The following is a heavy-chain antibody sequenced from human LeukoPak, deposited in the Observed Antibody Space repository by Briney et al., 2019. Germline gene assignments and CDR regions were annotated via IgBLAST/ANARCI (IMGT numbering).Heavy chain of an antibody. V-gene: IGHV3-23*01. J-gene: IGHJ6*03. CDR1: GFTFHRYW. CDR3: ARSGANYFYSYMDV. Sequence: GGSLRLSCAASGFTFHRYWMNWVRPAPGQGPEWVSSNSRRGRNSYYAVSGEGRFTISRDNYKTTLYLQMNSLRAEDTAVYYCARSGANYFYSYMDVWRKGTTVTVSS. D-gene: IGHD7-27*01. CDR2: NSRRGRNS.